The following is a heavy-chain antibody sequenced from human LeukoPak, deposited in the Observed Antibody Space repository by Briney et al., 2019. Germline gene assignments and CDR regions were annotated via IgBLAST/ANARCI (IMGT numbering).Heavy chain of an antibody. CDR3: ARVLRAASWRSYDY. V-gene: IGHV4-61*01. D-gene: IGHD5-18*01. CDR1: GGSVSNSLYY. Sequence: SETLSLTCTVPGGSVSNSLYYWSWIRQPPGKGLEWIGYIYYNGDTNYNPSLKSRVIISIDTSSNQSSLRLNSMTAADTAVYYCARVLRAASWRSYDYWGQGSLVTVSS. CDR2: IYYNGDT. J-gene: IGHJ4*02.